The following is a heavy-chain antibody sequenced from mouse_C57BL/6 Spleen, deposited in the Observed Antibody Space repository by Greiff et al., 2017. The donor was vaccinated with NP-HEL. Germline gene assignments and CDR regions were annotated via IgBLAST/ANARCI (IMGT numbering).Heavy chain of an antibody. CDR2: IYPRDGST. CDR3: ARGSRNAMDY. CDR1: GYTFTSYD. V-gene: IGHV1-85*01. J-gene: IGHJ4*01. Sequence: VQLQQSGPELVEPGASVKLSCKASGYTFTSYDINWVKQRPGQGLEWIGWIYPRDGSTKYNEKFKGKATVTVDKSSSTAYMELHSLKSEDSAVYFCARGSRNAMDYWGQGTSVTVSS. D-gene: IGHD1-1*01.